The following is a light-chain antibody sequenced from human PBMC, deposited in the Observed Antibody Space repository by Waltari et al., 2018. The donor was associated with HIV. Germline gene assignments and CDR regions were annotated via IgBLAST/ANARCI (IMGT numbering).Light chain of an antibody. J-gene: IGKJ1*01. Sequence: DIVMSQSPDSLAVSLGERATINCKSSQNIFYAPDNENCLVWFQQKPGQPPKLLIRGVSARESGVPDRFSGSGSETDFTLTISSLQAEDAAVYYCQQYFSNPWTFGQGTKVEIK. CDR2: GVS. V-gene: IGKV4-1*01. CDR3: QQYFSNPWT. CDR1: QNIFYAPDNENC.